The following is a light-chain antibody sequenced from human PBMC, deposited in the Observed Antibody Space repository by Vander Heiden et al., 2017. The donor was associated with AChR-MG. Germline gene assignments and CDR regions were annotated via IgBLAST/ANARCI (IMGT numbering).Light chain of an antibody. CDR2: DAS. J-gene: IGKJ4*01. CDR1: QDITNY. Sequence: DIQMTQSPPSLSASVGDRVTITCQASQDITNYVNWYQQKPGKAPKLLIYDASDLETGVPSRFSGSGSVTNVTFTISSLQPEDFATYYCQQYDNLPFTFGGGTRIDIK. V-gene: IGKV1-33*01. CDR3: QQYDNLPFT.